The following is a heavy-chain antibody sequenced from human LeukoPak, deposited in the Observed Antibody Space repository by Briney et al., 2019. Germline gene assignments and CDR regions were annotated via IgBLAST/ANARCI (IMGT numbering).Heavy chain of an antibody. CDR2: ISSGGSVM. J-gene: IGHJ4*02. V-gene: IGHV3-48*01. CDR1: GYTFSDYT. Sequence: GGSLRLSCGASGYTFSDYTMNWVRQAPGKGPEWISYISSGGSVMHYADSVKGRFTISRDNVGNSLYLQMNSLRVEDTAVYCCTRDLEYWGQGVLVTVSS. CDR3: TRDLEY.